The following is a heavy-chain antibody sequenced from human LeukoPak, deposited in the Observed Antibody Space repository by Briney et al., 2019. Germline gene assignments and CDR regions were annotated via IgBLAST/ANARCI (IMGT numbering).Heavy chain of an antibody. D-gene: IGHD4-17*01. Sequence: PGGSLRLSCAASGFTFSSYAMHWVRQAPGKGLEWVAVISYDGSNKYYADSVKGRFTISRDNSKNTLYLQMNSLRAEDTAVYYCARALDYGDYFDYWGQETLVTVPS. CDR2: ISYDGSNK. CDR1: GFTFSSYA. V-gene: IGHV3-30-3*01. J-gene: IGHJ4*02. CDR3: ARALDYGDYFDY.